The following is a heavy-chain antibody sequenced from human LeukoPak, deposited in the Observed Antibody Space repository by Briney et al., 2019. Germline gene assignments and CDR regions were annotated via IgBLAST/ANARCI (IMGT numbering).Heavy chain of an antibody. J-gene: IGHJ5*02. Sequence: PSETLSLTCTVSGGSISSYYWSWIRQPPGKGLEWIGYIYTSGSTNYNPSLKSRVTISVDTSKNQFSLKLSSVTAADTAVYYCARTYRSGWSRWFDPWGQGTLVTVSS. V-gene: IGHV4-4*09. CDR2: IYTSGST. CDR1: GGSISSYY. D-gene: IGHD6-19*01. CDR3: ARTYRSGWSRWFDP.